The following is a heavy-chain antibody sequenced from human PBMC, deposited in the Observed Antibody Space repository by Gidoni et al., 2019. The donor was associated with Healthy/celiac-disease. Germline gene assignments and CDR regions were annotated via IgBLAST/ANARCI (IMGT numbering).Heavy chain of an antibody. D-gene: IGHD6-13*01. CDR2: IIPIFGTA. V-gene: IGHV1-69*06. CDR3: AVRRRPLVPGKYSSSWRDYYYYGMDV. J-gene: IGHJ6*02. Sequence: PGQGLEWMGGIIPIFGTANYAQKFQGRVTITADKSTSTAYMELSSLRSEDTAVYYCAVRRRPLVPGKYSSSWRDYYYYGMDVWGQGTTVTVSS.